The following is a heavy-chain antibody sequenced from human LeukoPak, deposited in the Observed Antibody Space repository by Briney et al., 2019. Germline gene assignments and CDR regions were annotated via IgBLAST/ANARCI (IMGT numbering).Heavy chain of an antibody. D-gene: IGHD6-13*01. Sequence: PGGSLRLSCAASGFTFDVYAMHWVRQGPGKGLEWVSRISGDGGSTYYADSVKGRFTISRDNNQNSLYLQMNSLRTEDTALYYCAKDFSSSWYVDYWGQGTLVTVSS. J-gene: IGHJ4*02. V-gene: IGHV3-43*02. CDR3: AKDFSSSWYVDY. CDR2: ISGDGGST. CDR1: GFTFDVYA.